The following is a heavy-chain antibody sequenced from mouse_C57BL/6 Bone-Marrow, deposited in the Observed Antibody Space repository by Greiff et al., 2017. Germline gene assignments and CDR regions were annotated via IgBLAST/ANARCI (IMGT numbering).Heavy chain of an antibody. V-gene: IGHV5-15*01. CDR3: ARHGSYFDY. CDR2: ISNLAYSI. CDR1: GFTFSDYG. J-gene: IGHJ2*01. Sequence: EVKLMESGGGLVQPGGSLKLSCAASGFTFSDYGIAWVRQAPRQGPEWVAFISNLAYSIYYADTVTGRFTISRENAKNTLYLERSRRRSEDTAMYYWARHGSYFDYWGQGTTLTVSS.